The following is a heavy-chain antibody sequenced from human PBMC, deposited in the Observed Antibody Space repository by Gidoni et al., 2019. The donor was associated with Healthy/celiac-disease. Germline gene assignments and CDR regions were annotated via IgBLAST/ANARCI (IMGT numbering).Heavy chain of an antibody. D-gene: IGHD3-9*01. CDR3: ARGGDILTGYSYY. Sequence: EVQLVESGGGLVKPGGSLRLSCAASEFPFSSDSMNWVRQAPGKGLEWVSSISSSSSYIYYADSVKGRFTISRDNAKNSLYLQMNSLRAEDTAVYYCARGGDILTGYSYYWGQGTLVTVSS. V-gene: IGHV3-21*01. CDR1: EFPFSSDS. CDR2: ISSSSSYI. J-gene: IGHJ4*02.